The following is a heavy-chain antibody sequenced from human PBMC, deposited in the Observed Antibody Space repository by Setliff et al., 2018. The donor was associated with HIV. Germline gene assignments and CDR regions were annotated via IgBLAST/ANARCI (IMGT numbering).Heavy chain of an antibody. CDR1: GGSISSDSYY. CDR2: IYTSGST. J-gene: IGHJ6*02. Sequence: PSETLSLTCTVSGGSISSDSYYWSWIRQPAGKGLEWIGRIYTSGSTNYNPSLKSRVTISVDTSKNQFSLKLTSVTAADTAVYYCARIFGDQGYYYGMDVWGQGTTVTVS. CDR3: ARIFGDQGYYYGMDV. V-gene: IGHV4-61*02. D-gene: IGHD3-3*01.